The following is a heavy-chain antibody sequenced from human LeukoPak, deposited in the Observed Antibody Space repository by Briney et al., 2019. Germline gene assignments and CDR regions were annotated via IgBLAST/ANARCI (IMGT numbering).Heavy chain of an antibody. D-gene: IGHD6-13*01. V-gene: IGHV3-23*01. J-gene: IGHJ4*02. CDR3: AKEIAAIGVPAVDY. CDR2: ISNGGGA. CDR1: GFTFTNYA. Sequence: PGGSLRLSCAASGFTFTNYAMSWVRQSPGKGLEWVSGISNGGGAFYADSVKGRFTISRDNSKNTLYLQMNSLKVADTAIYYCAKEIAAIGVPAVDYWGQGTLVTVSS.